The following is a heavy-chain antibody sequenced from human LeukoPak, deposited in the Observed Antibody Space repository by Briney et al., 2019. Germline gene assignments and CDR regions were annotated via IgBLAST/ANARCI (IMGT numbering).Heavy chain of an antibody. V-gene: IGHV1-8*02. Sequence: GASVKVSCKASGYTFTSYGISWVRQAPGQGLEWMGWMNPNSGNTGYAQKFQGRVTMTRNTSISTAYMELSSLRSEDTAVYYCARGAVRYYGSGSYYRRSTGWFDPWGQGTLVTVSS. CDR2: MNPNSGNT. D-gene: IGHD3-10*01. CDR1: GYTFTSYG. CDR3: ARGAVRYYGSGSYYRRSTGWFDP. J-gene: IGHJ5*02.